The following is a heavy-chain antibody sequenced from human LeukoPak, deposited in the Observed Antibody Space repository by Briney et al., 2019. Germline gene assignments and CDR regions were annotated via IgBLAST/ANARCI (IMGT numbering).Heavy chain of an antibody. D-gene: IGHD3-10*01. CDR3: VYYYGSGSVEY. CDR1: GGSITSSNYY. V-gene: IGHV4-39*01. Sequence: SETLSLTCTVSGGSITSSNYYWGWIRQPPGKGLEWIGSFYYSGSTNYNPSLKSRVTISVDTTKNQFSLKLSSVTAADTAVYYCVYYYGSGSVEYWGQGTLVTVSS. CDR2: FYYSGST. J-gene: IGHJ4*02.